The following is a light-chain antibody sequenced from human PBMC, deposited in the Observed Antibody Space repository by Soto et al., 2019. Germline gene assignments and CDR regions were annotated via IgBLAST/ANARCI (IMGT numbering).Light chain of an antibody. CDR2: DVT. V-gene: IGLV1-44*01. J-gene: IGLJ7*01. CDR1: SSNIGSKT. Sequence: QAVVTQPPSASGTPGQRVTISCSGSSSNIGSKTVNWYQQLPGTAPKLIIYDVTDRPPGVSDRFSGSKSGNTASLTISGLQPDDESLYYCGSYSTTTYLGVFGGGTQLTVL. CDR3: GSYSTTTYLGV.